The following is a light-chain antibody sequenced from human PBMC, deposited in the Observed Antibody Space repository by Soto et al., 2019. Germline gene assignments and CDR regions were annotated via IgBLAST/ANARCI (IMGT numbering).Light chain of an antibody. CDR2: GAS. J-gene: IGKJ1*01. Sequence: IRLTTSTGTLSPSPGERANLSRRASQSVSNNYLAWYQQKPGQAPRLLIYGASNRATGIPDRFSGSGSGTDFALTISRLEPEDFAVYYCQQYGSSGTFGQGTKVDIK. CDR1: QSVSNNY. V-gene: IGKV3-20*01. CDR3: QQYGSSGT.